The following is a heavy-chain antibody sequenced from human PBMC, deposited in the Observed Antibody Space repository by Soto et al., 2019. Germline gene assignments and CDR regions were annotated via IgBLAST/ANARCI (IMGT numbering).Heavy chain of an antibody. Sequence: QVQLQESGPGLVKPSQTLSLTCTVSGGSISSGGYYWSWIRQHPGKGLEWIGYIYYSGSTYYNPSLKSRVTISVDTSRNQFSLKLSSVTAADTAVYYCARGGSSGYQAVDYWGQGTLVTVSS. D-gene: IGHD5-12*01. J-gene: IGHJ4*02. CDR3: ARGGSSGYQAVDY. CDR1: GGSISSGGYY. CDR2: IYYSGST. V-gene: IGHV4-31*03.